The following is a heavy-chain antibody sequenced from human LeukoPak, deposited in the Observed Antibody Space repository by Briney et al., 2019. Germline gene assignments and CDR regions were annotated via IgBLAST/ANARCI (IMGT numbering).Heavy chain of an antibody. CDR2: IHHIGST. J-gene: IGHJ4*02. V-gene: IGHV4-4*02. CDR1: GGSITTSNW. D-gene: IGHD6-13*01. CDR3: ASRIAASSSFDY. Sequence: SRTLSLTCAVSGGSITTSNWWSWVRQPPGKGREWIGEIHHIGSTNYNPSRKTRVTTSSEKSPNRFSLQLSSVTAADTAVYYCASRIAASSSFDYWGQGTLVTVSS.